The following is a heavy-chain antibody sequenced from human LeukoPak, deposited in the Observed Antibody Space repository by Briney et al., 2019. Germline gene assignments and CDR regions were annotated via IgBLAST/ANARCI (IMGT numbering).Heavy chain of an antibody. CDR2: FDPEDGET. CDR3: ATAEFWGRGSYLTYYFDY. D-gene: IGHD1-26*01. CDR1: GYTLTELS. J-gene: IGHJ4*02. Sequence: ASVKVSCKVSGYTLTELSMHWVRQAPGKGLEWMGGFDPEDGETVYAQKFRGRVTMTEDTSTDTAYMELSSLRSEDTAVYYCATAEFWGRGSYLTYYFDYWGQGTLVTVSS. V-gene: IGHV1-24*01.